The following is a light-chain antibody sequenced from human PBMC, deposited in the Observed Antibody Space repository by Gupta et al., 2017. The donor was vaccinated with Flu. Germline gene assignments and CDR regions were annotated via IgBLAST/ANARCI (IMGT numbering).Light chain of an antibody. Sequence: DIQMTQSPSSLSASVGDRVTITCRASQSISNYLNWYQQKPGKAPQLLIFAASSLQSGVPSRFSGGGSGTDFTLTISSRQPEDFATYYCQQSYSTPQVTFGHGTTVDVK. CDR1: QSISNY. J-gene: IGKJ3*01. CDR3: QQSYSTPQVT. CDR2: AAS. V-gene: IGKV1-39*01.